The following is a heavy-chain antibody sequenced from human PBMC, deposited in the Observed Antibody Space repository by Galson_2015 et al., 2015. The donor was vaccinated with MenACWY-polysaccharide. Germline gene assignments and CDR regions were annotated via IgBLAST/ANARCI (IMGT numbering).Heavy chain of an antibody. D-gene: IGHD2-15*01. CDR1: GFSFSTYP. Sequence: SLRLSCAASGFSFSTYPMEWVRQAPGKGLEWVAGISSSGGSTQFAGSVKGRFTISRDNSQKTVHLQMNSLRAEDTAVYYCAAGYFRDDYWGQGPLVTVSP. CDR2: ISSSGGST. V-gene: IGHV3-23*01. J-gene: IGHJ4*02. CDR3: AAGYFRDDY.